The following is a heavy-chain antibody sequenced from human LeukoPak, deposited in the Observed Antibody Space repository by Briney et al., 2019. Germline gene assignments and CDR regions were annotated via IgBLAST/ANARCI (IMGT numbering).Heavy chain of an antibody. CDR2: ISYDGSNK. CDR3: AKSLYDFWSGYSYYYGMDV. J-gene: IGHJ6*02. V-gene: IGHV3-30*18. Sequence: GGSLRLSCAASGFTFSSYGMHWVRQAPGKGLEWVAVISYDGSNKYYADSVKGRFTISRDNSKNTLCLQMNSLRAEDTAVYYCAKSLYDFWSGYSYYYGMDVWGQGTTVTVSS. CDR1: GFTFSSYG. D-gene: IGHD3-3*01.